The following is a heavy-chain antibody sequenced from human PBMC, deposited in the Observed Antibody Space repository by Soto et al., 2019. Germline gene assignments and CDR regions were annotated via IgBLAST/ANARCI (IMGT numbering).Heavy chain of an antibody. V-gene: IGHV3-48*02. Sequence: EVQLVESGGGLVQPGGSLRLSCAASGFRFSTYSMNWVRQAPGKGLEWSAYITSDTKTIKYADSVKGRFTISRDNAKNSVYLQMNSLRDEDTAVYYCARSVEGHFDYWGQGTVVTVSS. CDR1: GFRFSTYS. D-gene: IGHD6-19*01. J-gene: IGHJ4*02. CDR3: ARSVEGHFDY. CDR2: ITSDTKTI.